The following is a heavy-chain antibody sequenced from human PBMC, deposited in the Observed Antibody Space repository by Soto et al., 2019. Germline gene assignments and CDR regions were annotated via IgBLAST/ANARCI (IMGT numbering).Heavy chain of an antibody. CDR2: ISSSSSYI. CDR3: ARKPGYSSSWYGFTVDY. D-gene: IGHD6-13*01. J-gene: IGHJ4*02. V-gene: IGHV3-21*01. CDR1: GFTVSSYI. Sequence: RGSRRLSYEASGFTVSSYIMNWVRQAPGKGLEWVSSISSSSSYIYYADSVKGRFTISRDNAKNSLYLQMNSLRAEDTAVYYCARKPGYSSSWYGFTVDYWGQGTLVTVSS.